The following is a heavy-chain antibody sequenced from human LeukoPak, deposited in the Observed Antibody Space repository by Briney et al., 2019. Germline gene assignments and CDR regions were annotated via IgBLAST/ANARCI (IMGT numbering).Heavy chain of an antibody. CDR1: GYSISSGYY. CDR3: ARDLRTSYDSSGYYYGY. D-gene: IGHD3-22*01. J-gene: IGHJ4*02. Sequence: PSETLSLTCTVSGYSISSGYYWGWIRQPPGKGLEWIGSIYHSGSTYYNPSLKSRVTISVDTSKNQFSLKLSSVTAADTAVYYCARDLRTSYDSSGYYYGYWGQGTLVTVSS. CDR2: IYHSGST. V-gene: IGHV4-38-2*02.